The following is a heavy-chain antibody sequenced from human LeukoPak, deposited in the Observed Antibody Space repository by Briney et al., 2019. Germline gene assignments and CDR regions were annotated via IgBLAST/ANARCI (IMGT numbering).Heavy chain of an antibody. D-gene: IGHD6-13*01. J-gene: IGHJ4*02. CDR3: AKVGYSINWYEGGTFNY. V-gene: IGHV3-43*02. Sequence: EGSLSVTCLTSECIVEGKGLHRVRHVIVKELEWVSLISGDGLSTYYADSVKGRFTISRDNRNNSLYLQMNSLRTEDTALYYCAKVGYSINWYEGGTFNYWGQGTLVTVSS. CDR1: ECIVEGKG. CDR2: ISGDGLST.